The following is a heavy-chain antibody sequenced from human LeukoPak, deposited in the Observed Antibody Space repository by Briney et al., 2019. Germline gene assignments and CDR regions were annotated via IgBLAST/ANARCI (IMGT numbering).Heavy chain of an antibody. CDR2: ISGSGGST. J-gene: IGHJ4*02. D-gene: IGHD4-17*01. CDR1: GLSFGNYW. CDR3: AKNRGTTTVTTFLVY. V-gene: IGHV3-23*01. Sequence: VGSLRLSCAVSGLSFGNYWMSWVRQAPGKGLEWVSAISGSGGSTYYADSVKGRFTISRDNSKNTLYLQMNSLRAEDTAVYYCAKNRGTTTVTTFLVYWGQGTLVTVSS.